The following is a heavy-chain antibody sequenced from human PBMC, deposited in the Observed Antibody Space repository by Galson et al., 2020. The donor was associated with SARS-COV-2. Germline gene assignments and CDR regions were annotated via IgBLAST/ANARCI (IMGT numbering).Heavy chain of an antibody. D-gene: IGHD3-9*01. V-gene: IGHV1-69*13. Sequence: GASVKVSCKTSGGMLFNYAVSWVRQAPGQGLEWMGGIIPIFGTPRYAQKFQGRVTVTADESTNTVYMELSSLRSADTAVYYCAINDIRGAYYSYGLDVWGQGTSVTVSS. CDR2: IIPIFGTP. CDR1: GGMLFNYA. J-gene: IGHJ6*02. CDR3: AINDIRGAYYSYGLDV.